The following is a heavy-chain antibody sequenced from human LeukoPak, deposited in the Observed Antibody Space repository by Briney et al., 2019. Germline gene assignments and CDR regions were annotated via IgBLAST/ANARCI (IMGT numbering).Heavy chain of an antibody. Sequence: SETLSLTCAVYGGSFSGYYWSWIRQPPGKGLEWIGEINHSGSTNYNPSLKSRVTISVDTSKNQFSLKLSSVTAADTAVYYCARGVPPGYYYMDVWGKGTTVTVS. J-gene: IGHJ6*03. V-gene: IGHV4-34*01. CDR3: ARGVPPGYYYMDV. CDR1: GGSFSGYY. CDR2: INHSGST.